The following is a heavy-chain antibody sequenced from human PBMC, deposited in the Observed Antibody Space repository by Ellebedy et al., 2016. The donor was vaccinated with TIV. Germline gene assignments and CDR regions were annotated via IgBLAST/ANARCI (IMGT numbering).Heavy chain of an antibody. CDR2: INAGNGNT. J-gene: IGHJ4*02. V-gene: IGHV1-3*01. D-gene: IGHD6-13*01. CDR3: AREVIGADGIQPNYDS. Sequence: ASVKVSCKASGYTFTSYAMHWVRQAPGQRLEWMGWINAGNGNTKYSQKFQGRVTITRDSSANTAYMELSSLRSEDTAVYYCAREVIGADGIQPNYDSWGQGSLVTVSS. CDR1: GYTFTSYA.